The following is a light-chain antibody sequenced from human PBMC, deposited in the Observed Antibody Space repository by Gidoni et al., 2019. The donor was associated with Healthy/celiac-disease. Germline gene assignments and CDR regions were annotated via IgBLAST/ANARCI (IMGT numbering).Light chain of an antibody. Sequence: VFTHSPGTLSLSPGERATLSSSASQSVSSSYLAWYQQKPGQAPRLLIYGASSRATGIPDRFSGSGSGTDFTLTISRLEPEDFAVYYCQQYGSSPDSFGQGTKLEIK. V-gene: IGKV3-20*01. CDR1: QSVSSSY. CDR3: QQYGSSPDS. J-gene: IGKJ2*03. CDR2: GAS.